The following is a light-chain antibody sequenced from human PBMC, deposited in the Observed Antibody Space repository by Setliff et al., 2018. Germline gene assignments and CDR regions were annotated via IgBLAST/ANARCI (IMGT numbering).Light chain of an antibody. CDR3: SSYAGSNIWGYV. V-gene: IGLV2-8*01. J-gene: IGLJ1*01. CDR2: EVN. Sequence: QSVLTQPASVSGSPGQSITISCTGTSSDVGAYNYVSWYQQHPGKAPKLMIYEVNKRPSGVPDRFSGSKSGNTASLTVSGLQAEDEADYYCSSYAGSNIWGYVFGTGTKVTVL. CDR1: SSDVGAYNY.